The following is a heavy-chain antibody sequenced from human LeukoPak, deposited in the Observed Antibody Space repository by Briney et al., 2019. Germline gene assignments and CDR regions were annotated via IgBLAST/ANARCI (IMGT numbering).Heavy chain of an antibody. J-gene: IGHJ5*02. CDR3: ARSLGFGIFSP. Sequence: SETLSLTCAVYGGSFSGYYWSWIRQPPGKGLEWVGEINHSGSTNYNPSLKSRVTISVDTSKNQFSLKLSSVTAADTAVYYCARSLGFGIFSPWGQGTLVTVSS. CDR1: GGSFSGYY. V-gene: IGHV4-34*01. D-gene: IGHD3-10*01. CDR2: INHSGST.